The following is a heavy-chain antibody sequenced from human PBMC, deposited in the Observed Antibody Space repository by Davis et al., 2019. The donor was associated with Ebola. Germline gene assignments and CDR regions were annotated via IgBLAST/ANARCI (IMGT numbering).Heavy chain of an antibody. CDR1: GFTFSSYS. CDR3: AKDPYYYDSSGTPAGYGMDV. D-gene: IGHD3-22*01. V-gene: IGHV3-21*01. CDR2: ISSSSSYI. Sequence: GESLKISCAASGFTFSSYSMNWVRQAPGKGLEWVSSISSSSSYIYYADSVKGRFTISRDNSKNTLYLQMNSLRAEDTAVYYCAKDPYYYDSSGTPAGYGMDVWGQGTTVTVSS. J-gene: IGHJ6*02.